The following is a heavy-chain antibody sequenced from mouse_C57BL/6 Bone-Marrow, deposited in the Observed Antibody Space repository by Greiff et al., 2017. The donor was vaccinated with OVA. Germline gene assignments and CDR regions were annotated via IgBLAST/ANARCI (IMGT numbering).Heavy chain of an antibody. CDR2: IWRGGST. Sequence: VQLVESGPGLVQPSQSLSITCTVSGFSLTSYGVHWVRQSPGKGLEWLGVIWRGGSTDYNAAFMSRLSITKDNSKSQVFFKMNSLQADDTAIYYCAKGYYGSSLDWYFDVWGTGTTVTVSS. V-gene: IGHV2-5*01. D-gene: IGHD1-1*01. J-gene: IGHJ1*03. CDR1: GFSLTSYG. CDR3: AKGYYGSSLDWYFDV.